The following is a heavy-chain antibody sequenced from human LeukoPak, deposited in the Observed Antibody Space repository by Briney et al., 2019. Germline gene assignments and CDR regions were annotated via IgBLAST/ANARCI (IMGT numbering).Heavy chain of an antibody. Sequence: GGSLRLSCAAFGFTFSSYNMNWVRQAPGKGLEWVSFISSSSSYIYYAGSVKGRFTISRDNAKNSLYLQMDSLRAEDTAVYYCARSDGNPYFDYWGQGTLVTVSS. CDR2: ISSSSSYI. CDR1: GFTFSSYN. V-gene: IGHV3-21*01. D-gene: IGHD4-23*01. CDR3: ARSDGNPYFDY. J-gene: IGHJ4*02.